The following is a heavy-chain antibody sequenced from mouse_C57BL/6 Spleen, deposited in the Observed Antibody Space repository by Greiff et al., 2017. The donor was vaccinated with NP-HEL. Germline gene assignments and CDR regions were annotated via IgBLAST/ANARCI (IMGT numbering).Heavy chain of an antibody. CDR2: ISSGGDYI. Sequence: EVKLVESGEGLVKPGGSLKLSCAASGFTFSSYAMSWVRQTPEKRLEWVAYISSGGDYIYYADTVKGRFTISRDNARNTLHLQMSSLKSEDTAMYYCTRAGDDYEGDYWGQGTTLTVSS. V-gene: IGHV5-9-1*02. CDR3: TRAGDDYEGDY. J-gene: IGHJ2*01. D-gene: IGHD2-4*01. CDR1: GFTFSSYA.